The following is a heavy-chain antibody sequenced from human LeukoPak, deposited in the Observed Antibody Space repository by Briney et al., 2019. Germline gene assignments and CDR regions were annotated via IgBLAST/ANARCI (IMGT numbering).Heavy chain of an antibody. V-gene: IGHV3-48*01. J-gene: IGHJ4*02. CDR3: VRGTDCSATTCYPLSAFDY. D-gene: IGHD2-2*01. CDR2: ISSRGTST. Sequence: PGGSLRLSCVSSGFILSDFGTNWVRQVAGKGLEWVAFISSRGTSTFSAESVTGRFTISRDTGKKSLDLQMTSLRVEDTAASYCVRGTDCSATTCYPLSAFDYWGQGTLVTVSS. CDR1: GFILSDFG.